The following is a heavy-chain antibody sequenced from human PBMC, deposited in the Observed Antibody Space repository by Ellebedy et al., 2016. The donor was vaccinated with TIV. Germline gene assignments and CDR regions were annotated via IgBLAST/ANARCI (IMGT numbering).Heavy chain of an antibody. Sequence: GGSLRLXXSASGFTFNSYAMHWVRQTPGKGLEYVSAITSNGGSTYYADSVKGRFTMSRDNSKKTVYLQMGSLRPEDTAVYYCVKAFLYYYGSGSYYTDWGQGTLVTVSA. V-gene: IGHV3-64D*06. CDR3: VKAFLYYYGSGSYYTD. D-gene: IGHD3-10*01. J-gene: IGHJ4*02. CDR1: GFTFNSYA. CDR2: ITSNGGST.